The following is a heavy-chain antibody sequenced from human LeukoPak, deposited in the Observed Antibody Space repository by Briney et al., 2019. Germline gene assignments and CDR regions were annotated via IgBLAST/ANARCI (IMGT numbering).Heavy chain of an antibody. CDR1: GFTFSSYA. V-gene: IGHV3-23*01. CDR3: AKGSGWEASYSYYYMDV. D-gene: IGHD1-26*01. CDR2: INGSGGST. J-gene: IGHJ6*03. Sequence: PGGSLRLSCAASGFTFSSYAMSWVRQAPGKGLEWASAINGSGGSTYYADSVKGRFTISRDNSKNTLYLQMNSLRAEDTAVYFCAKGSGWEASYSYYYMDVWGKGTTVTISS.